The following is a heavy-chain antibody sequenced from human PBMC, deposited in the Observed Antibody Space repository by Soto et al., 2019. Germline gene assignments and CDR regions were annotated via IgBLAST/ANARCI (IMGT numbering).Heavy chain of an antibody. CDR3: VRFDILTGYFAFDI. CDR1: GFTFSSYD. J-gene: IGHJ3*02. CDR2: IGTAGDT. D-gene: IGHD3-9*01. V-gene: IGHV3-13*01. Sequence: GGSLRLSCAASGFTFSSYDMHWVRQATGKGLEWVSAIGTAGDTYYPGSVKGRFTISRENAKNSLYLQMNSLRAGDTAVYYCVRFDILTGYFAFDIWGQGTMVTVSS.